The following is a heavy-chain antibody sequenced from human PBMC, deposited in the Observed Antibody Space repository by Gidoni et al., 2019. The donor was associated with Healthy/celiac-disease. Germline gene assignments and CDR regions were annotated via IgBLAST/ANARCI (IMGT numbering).Heavy chain of an antibody. V-gene: IGHV3-30-3*01. Sequence: QVQLAESGGGVVQPGRSLRLSCSASGFTFSSYAMHWVRQAPGKGLGWVAVKSYDGSNKYYADSVKGRFTISRDNSKNTLYLQMNSLRAEDTAVYYCARAQVVPAATSDAFDIWGQGTMVTVSS. CDR2: KSYDGSNK. CDR3: ARAQVVPAATSDAFDI. CDR1: GFTFSSYA. J-gene: IGHJ3*02. D-gene: IGHD2-2*01.